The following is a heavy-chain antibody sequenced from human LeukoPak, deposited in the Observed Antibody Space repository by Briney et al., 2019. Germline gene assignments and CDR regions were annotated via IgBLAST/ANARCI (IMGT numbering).Heavy chain of an antibody. J-gene: IGHJ5*02. CDR2: ISSSSSYI. CDR3: ARDRGLGWFDP. V-gene: IGHV3-21*01. Sequence: GGSLRLSCAASGFTFSSYSMNWLRQAPGKGLEWVSSISSSSSYIYYADSVKGRFTISRDNAKNSLYLQMNSLRAEDTAVYYCARDRGLGWFDPWGQGTLVTVSS. D-gene: IGHD3-10*01. CDR1: GFTFSSYS.